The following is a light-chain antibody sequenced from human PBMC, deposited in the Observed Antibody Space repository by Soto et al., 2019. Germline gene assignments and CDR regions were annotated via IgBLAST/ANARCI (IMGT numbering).Light chain of an antibody. Sequence: EIVLTQSPGTLSLSPGERATLSCRASQSVSASYLAWYQQKPGQAPRLLIYDSSSRATGFPDRFSGSGSVTYFTITSSRLEPEDSAVYYCQQYHTSATFGQGTKLEI. CDR2: DSS. J-gene: IGKJ2*01. CDR1: QSVSASY. CDR3: QQYHTSAT. V-gene: IGKV3-20*01.